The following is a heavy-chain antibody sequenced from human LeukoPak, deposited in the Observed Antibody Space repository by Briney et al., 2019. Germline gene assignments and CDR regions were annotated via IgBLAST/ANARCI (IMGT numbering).Heavy chain of an antibody. CDR2: MNPNSGKR. J-gene: IGHJ6*02. CDR1: GYTFTSYD. Sequence: GASVTVSCKASGYTFTSYDINWVRQARGQGLEWMGYMNPNSGKRDFAQKFQGRVTMTWDTSITTAYMELNSLRSEDTAVYYCAREGLDVWGQGTTVTVSS. V-gene: IGHV1-8*01. D-gene: IGHD2-15*01. CDR3: AREGLDV.